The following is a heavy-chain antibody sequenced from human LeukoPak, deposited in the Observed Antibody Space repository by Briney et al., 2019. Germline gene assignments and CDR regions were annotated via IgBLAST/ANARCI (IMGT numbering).Heavy chain of an antibody. CDR3: ARGSGIAAAGTLLLDY. Sequence: GASVKVSCKASGYTFTNYGISWVRQAPGQGLEWMGWISAYNGNTNYAQKLQGRVTMTTDTSTSTAYMELRSLRSDDTAVYYCARGSGIAAAGTLLLDYWGQGTLVTVSS. CDR1: GYTFTNYG. CDR2: ISAYNGNT. V-gene: IGHV1-18*01. J-gene: IGHJ4*02. D-gene: IGHD6-13*01.